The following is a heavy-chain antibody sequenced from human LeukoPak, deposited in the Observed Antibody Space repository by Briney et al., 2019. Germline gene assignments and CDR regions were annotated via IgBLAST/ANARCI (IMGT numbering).Heavy chain of an antibody. J-gene: IGHJ4*02. CDR1: GGSFSGYY. D-gene: IGHD6-13*01. CDR2: INHSGST. V-gene: IGHV4-34*01. Sequence: PSETLSLTCAVYGGSFSGYYWSWIRQPPGKGLEWIGEINHSGSTNYNPSLKSRVTISVDTSKNQFSLKLSSVTAADTAVYYCARVGLYSSSWYRTEDYWGQGTLVTVSS. CDR3: ARVGLYSSSWYRTEDY.